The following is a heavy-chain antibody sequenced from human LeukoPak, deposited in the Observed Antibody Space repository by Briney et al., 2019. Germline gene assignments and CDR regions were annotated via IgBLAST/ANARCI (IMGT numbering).Heavy chain of an antibody. Sequence: PSETLSLICTVSGHSLSRYYSSWLRQPPGEGLEWIGYIYYSRSTNYTPSLKSRVTISVDTSKNQFSLKLSSVTAADTAVYYCARVVYSGSWGYFDYWGQGILVTVSS. V-gene: IGHV4-59*13. CDR2: IYYSRST. CDR3: ARVVYSGSWGYFDY. CDR1: GHSLSRYY. J-gene: IGHJ4*02. D-gene: IGHD3-10*01.